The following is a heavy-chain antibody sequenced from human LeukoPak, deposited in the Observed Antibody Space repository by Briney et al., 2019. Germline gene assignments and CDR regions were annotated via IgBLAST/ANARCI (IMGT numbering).Heavy chain of an antibody. CDR2: IYTSGST. V-gene: IGHV4-4*07. CDR1: GGSFSGYY. CDR3: AREASVAGTLR. Sequence: SETLSLTCAVYGGSFSGYYWSWIRQPAGKGLEWIGRIYTSGSTNYNPSLKSRVTMSVDTSKNQFSLKLSSVTAADTAVYYCAREASVAGTLRWGQGTLVTVSS. J-gene: IGHJ4*02. D-gene: IGHD6-19*01.